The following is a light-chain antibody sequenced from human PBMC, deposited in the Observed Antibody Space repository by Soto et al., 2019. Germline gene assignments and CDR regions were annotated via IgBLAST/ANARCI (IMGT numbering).Light chain of an antibody. CDR3: QQYGSSPLT. J-gene: IGKJ4*01. Sequence: DIVLTQFPGTLSLSPGERATLSCRASQSLTRNYLAWYQQKVGQAPRLLIYGANTRAAGIPDRFSGSGSGTDFTLTISRLKPEDFAVYYCQQYGSSPLTFGGGTKV. CDR1: QSLTRNY. V-gene: IGKV3-20*01. CDR2: GAN.